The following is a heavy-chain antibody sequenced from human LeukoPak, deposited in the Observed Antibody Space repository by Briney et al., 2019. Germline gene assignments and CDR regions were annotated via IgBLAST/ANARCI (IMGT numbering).Heavy chain of an antibody. D-gene: IGHD6-13*01. Sequence: GGSLRLSCAASGFTFSSYAMSWVRQAPGKGLEWASAISGSGGSTYYADSVKGRFTISRDNSKNTLYLQMNSLRAEDTAVYYCAKESWPGIAAAGHDYWGQGTLVTVSS. CDR3: AKESWPGIAAAGHDY. CDR1: GFTFSSYA. V-gene: IGHV3-23*01. CDR2: ISGSGGST. J-gene: IGHJ4*02.